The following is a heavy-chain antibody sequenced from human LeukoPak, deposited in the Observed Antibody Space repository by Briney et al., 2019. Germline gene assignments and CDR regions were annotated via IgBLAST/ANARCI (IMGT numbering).Heavy chain of an antibody. CDR1: GFTFSSYG. J-gene: IGHJ4*02. Sequence: PGGSLRLSCAASGFTFSSYGMSGVRQAPGKGPEWVSVIISGSGGNTYYADSVKGRFIISRDNSKNTVYLQMNSLRVEDTAVYYCAKGATGTTRVSYDYWGQGTLVTVSS. CDR2: IISGSGGNT. D-gene: IGHD1-1*01. V-gene: IGHV3-23*01. CDR3: AKGATGTTRVSYDY.